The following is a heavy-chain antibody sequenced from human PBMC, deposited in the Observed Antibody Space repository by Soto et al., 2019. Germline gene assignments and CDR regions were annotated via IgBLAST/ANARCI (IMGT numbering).Heavy chain of an antibody. V-gene: IGHV1-2*02. D-gene: IGHD3-16*01. CDR3: ARGGRIASLAFGVDL. J-gene: IGHJ5*02. Sequence: ASVKGSCKASGYTFAGHFIHCVRQAPGQGPEWMGWITPNSGGTNYAQKFQGRVTMTRDTSINTAYMELSRLRSDDTAVYYCARGGRIASLAFGVDLWGQGTLVTVSS. CDR1: GYTFAGHF. CDR2: ITPNSGGT.